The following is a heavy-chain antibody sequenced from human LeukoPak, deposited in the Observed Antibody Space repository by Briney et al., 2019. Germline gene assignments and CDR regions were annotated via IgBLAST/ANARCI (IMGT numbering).Heavy chain of an antibody. J-gene: IGHJ6*03. Sequence: SVKVSCKASGDTFSRYAISWVRQAPGQGLEWMGGIIPVLSTANYAQKFQDRVTITADESTSTTYMELSSLKSEDTAVYYCARERGYSHGYDHYMDVWGKGTTVTISS. CDR2: IIPVLSTA. D-gene: IGHD5-18*01. CDR1: GDTFSRYA. CDR3: ARERGYSHGYDHYMDV. V-gene: IGHV1-69*13.